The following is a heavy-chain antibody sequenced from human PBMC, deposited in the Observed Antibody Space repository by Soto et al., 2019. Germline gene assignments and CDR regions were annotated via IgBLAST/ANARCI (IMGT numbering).Heavy chain of an antibody. CDR1: GGSFSGYF. CDR3: ARGRRNLDY. Sequence: QVQLQQWGAGLLKPSETLSLTCAVYGGSFSGYFWTWVRQPPGKGLEWIGEINHSSTTNYNPSLNIRVTIPGDTSEIQLYPKLRSVTAADMAVYYGARGRRNLDYWGQRTLVTVSS. V-gene: IGHV4-34*01. J-gene: IGHJ4*02. CDR2: INHSSTT.